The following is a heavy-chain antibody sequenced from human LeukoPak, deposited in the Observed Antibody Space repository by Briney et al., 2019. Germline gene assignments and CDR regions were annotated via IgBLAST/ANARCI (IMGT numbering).Heavy chain of an antibody. D-gene: IGHD3-10*01. Sequence: GESLQISCKGSGYSFTSYWIGWVRQLPGKGLEWMGIIYPGDSDTRYSPSFQGQVTISADKSISTAYLQWSSLKASDTAMYYCARTSWGFTGPTGNFDYWGQGTLVTVSS. J-gene: IGHJ4*02. CDR3: ARTSWGFTGPTGNFDY. CDR2: IYPGDSDT. V-gene: IGHV5-51*01. CDR1: GYSFTSYW.